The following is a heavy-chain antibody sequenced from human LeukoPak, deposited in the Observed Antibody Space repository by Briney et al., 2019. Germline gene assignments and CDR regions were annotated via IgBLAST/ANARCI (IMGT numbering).Heavy chain of an antibody. CDR1: GFTFSSYW. CDR2: INSDGSST. V-gene: IGHV3-74*01. J-gene: IGHJ4*02. CDR3: ARVINYDFWSGYYPLDY. D-gene: IGHD3-3*01. Sequence: PGGSLRLSCAASGFTFSSYWMHWVRQAPGKGLVWVSRINSDGSSTSYADSVKGRFTISRDNAKNTLYLRMNSLRAEDTAVYYCARVINYDFWSGYYPLDYWGQGTLVTVSS.